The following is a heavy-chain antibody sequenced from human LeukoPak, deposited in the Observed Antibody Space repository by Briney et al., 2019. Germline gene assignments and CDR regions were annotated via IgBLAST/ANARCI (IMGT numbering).Heavy chain of an antibody. CDR3: ARDAYTTTSNWLDP. D-gene: IGHD4-17*01. V-gene: IGHV3-74*01. CDR1: GFTLNKYW. Sequence: GGSLRLSCEASGFTLNKYWMHWVRQAPGKGLVWVSRITRDGSDIAYADSVKGRFTVSRDDAKNTLFLQMTSLRVEDTAIYYCARDAYTTTSNWLDPWGQGTLVTVSS. J-gene: IGHJ5*02. CDR2: ITRDGSDI.